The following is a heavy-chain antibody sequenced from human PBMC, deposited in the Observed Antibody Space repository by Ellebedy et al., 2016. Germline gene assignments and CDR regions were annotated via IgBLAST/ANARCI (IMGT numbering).Heavy chain of an antibody. CDR1: GFTFSSHA. V-gene: IGHV3-11*01. CDR3: AKWNGGWYAFKV. D-gene: IGHD6-19*01. J-gene: IGHJ3*01. CDR2: ISGSGITI. Sequence: GESLKISCEASGFTFSSHAMSWIRQAPGKGLEWVSYISGSGITIYYADSVKGRFTISRDNAKNSLYLQMNSLRAEDTAVYYCAKWNGGWYAFKVWGQGTMVTVSS.